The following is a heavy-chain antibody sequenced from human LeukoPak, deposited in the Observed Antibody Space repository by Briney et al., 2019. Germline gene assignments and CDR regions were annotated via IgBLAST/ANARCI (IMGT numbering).Heavy chain of an antibody. V-gene: IGHV4-4*07. CDR2: IYTSGST. Sequence: SETLSLTCTVSGGSISSYYWSWIRQPAGKGLEWIGRIYTSGSTNYNPSLKSRVTMSVDTSKNQFSLKLSSVTAADTAVYYCARGSYDILTGYGNWFDPWGQGTLVTVSS. J-gene: IGHJ5*02. D-gene: IGHD3-9*01. CDR1: GGSISSYY. CDR3: ARGSYDILTGYGNWFDP.